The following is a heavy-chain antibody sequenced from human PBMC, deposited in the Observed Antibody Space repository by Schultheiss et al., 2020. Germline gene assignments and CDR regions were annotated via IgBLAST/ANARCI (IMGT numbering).Heavy chain of an antibody. J-gene: IGHJ2*01. CDR2: LRASDGRT. V-gene: IGHV3-23*01. Sequence: GGSLRLSCAASGFTFSSYSMNWVRQAPGKGLEWVSGLRASDGRTYYADSAKGRFTISRDNSKNTLYLQMNSLTADDTALYYCAKAHCGSDCYVWYFDLWGRGTLVTVSS. CDR1: GFTFSSYS. CDR3: AKAHCGSDCYVWYFDL. D-gene: IGHD2-21*02.